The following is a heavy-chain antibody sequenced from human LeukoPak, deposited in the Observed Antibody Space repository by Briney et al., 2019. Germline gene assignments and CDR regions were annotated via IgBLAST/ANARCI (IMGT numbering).Heavy chain of an antibody. V-gene: IGHV3-48*02. CDR1: GFTFSSYS. Sequence: GRSLRLSCAASGFTFSSYSMNWVRQAPGKGLEWVSYISSSSTIYYADSVKGRFTISRDNAKNSLYLQMNSLRDEDTAVYYCARDVRGWLYQRPIPYGMDVWGQGTTVTVSS. CDR3: ARDVRGWLYQRPIPYGMDV. CDR2: ISSSSTI. J-gene: IGHJ6*02. D-gene: IGHD2-2*01.